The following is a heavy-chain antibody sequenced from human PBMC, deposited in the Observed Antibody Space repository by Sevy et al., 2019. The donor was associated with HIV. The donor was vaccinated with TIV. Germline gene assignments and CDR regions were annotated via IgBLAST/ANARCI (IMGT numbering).Heavy chain of an antibody. V-gene: IGHV4-31*03. Sequence: SETLSLTCTVSGGSISSGGYYWSWIRQHPGKGLEWIGYIYYSGSTYYNPSLRSRVTISVDTSKNRFSLKLSYVTAADTAVYYCARVTSTRGGYGFWSGYYSPFDYWGQGTLVTVSS. CDR2: IYYSGST. J-gene: IGHJ4*02. D-gene: IGHD3-3*01. CDR3: ARVTSTRGGYGFWSGYYSPFDY. CDR1: GGSISSGGYY.